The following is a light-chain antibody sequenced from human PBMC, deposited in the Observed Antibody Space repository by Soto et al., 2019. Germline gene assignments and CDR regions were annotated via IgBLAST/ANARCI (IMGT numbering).Light chain of an antibody. CDR2: HAS. V-gene: IGKV1-27*01. J-gene: IGKJ1*01. CDR1: QGIGTY. Sequence: DIQMTQSPSSLSASVGDRITITYRASQGIGTYLAWYQQKPGKVPKLLIYHASTLHSGVPSRFSGSGSGTDFTLTISSLQAEDVATYYCQKYNRAPQPFGQGTKVEIK. CDR3: QKYNRAPQP.